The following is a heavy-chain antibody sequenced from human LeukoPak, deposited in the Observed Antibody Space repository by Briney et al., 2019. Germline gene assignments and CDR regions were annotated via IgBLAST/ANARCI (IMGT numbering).Heavy chain of an antibody. CDR2: ISGSGGST. CDR3: AKRIQSAMATGY. CDR1: GFTFSNSA. V-gene: IGHV3-23*01. J-gene: IGHJ4*02. Sequence: GGSLRLSCAASGFTFSNSALSWVRQAPGKGLEWVSDISGSGGSTYYADSAKGRFTISRDNSKNTLYLQMNSLRVEDTAVYYCAKRIQSAMATGYWGQGTLVTVSS. D-gene: IGHD5-18*01.